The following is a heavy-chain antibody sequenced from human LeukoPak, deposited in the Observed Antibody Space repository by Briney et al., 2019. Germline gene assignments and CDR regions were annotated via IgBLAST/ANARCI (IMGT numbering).Heavy chain of an antibody. J-gene: IGHJ3*02. D-gene: IGHD3-22*01. V-gene: IGHV1-69*05. CDR2: IIPIFGTA. CDR1: GGTFSSYA. Sequence: SVKVSCKASGGTFSSYAISWVRQAPGQGLEWMGRIIPIFGTANYAQKFQGRVTITTDESTSTAYMELSSLRSGDTAVYYCARGINYDSSAPTHAFDIWGQGTMVTVSS. CDR3: ARGINYDSSAPTHAFDI.